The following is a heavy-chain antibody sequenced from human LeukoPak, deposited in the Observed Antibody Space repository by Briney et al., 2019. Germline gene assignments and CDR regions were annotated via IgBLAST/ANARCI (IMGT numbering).Heavy chain of an antibody. Sequence: GRSLRLSCAASGFTFSSHVMHWVRQAPGKGLEWVAVISNDGSNKYYADSVKGRFTISRDTSKNTLYLQMDSLRSEDTGDYFCARGPIHLWLYDGMDVWGQGTTVTVSS. V-gene: IGHV3-30*04. CDR3: ARGPIHLWLYDGMDV. CDR1: GFTFSSHV. D-gene: IGHD5-18*01. CDR2: ISNDGSNK. J-gene: IGHJ6*02.